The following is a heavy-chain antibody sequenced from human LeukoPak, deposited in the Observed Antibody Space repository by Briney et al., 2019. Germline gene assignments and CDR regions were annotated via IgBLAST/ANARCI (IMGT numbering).Heavy chain of an antibody. CDR1: GGTFSSYA. CDR2: ISAYNGNT. J-gene: IGHJ4*02. V-gene: IGHV1-18*01. Sequence: ASVKVSCKASGGTFSSYAISWVRQAPGQGLEWMGWISAYNGNTNYAQKLQGRVTMTTDTSTSTAYMELRSLRSDDTAVYYCARDYSEVDYGSGYYWGQGTLVTVSS. D-gene: IGHD3-10*01. CDR3: ARDYSEVDYGSGYY.